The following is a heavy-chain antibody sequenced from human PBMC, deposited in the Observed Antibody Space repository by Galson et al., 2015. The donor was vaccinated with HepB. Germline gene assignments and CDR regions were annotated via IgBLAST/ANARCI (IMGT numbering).Heavy chain of an antibody. D-gene: IGHD5-12*01. Sequence: TLSLTCTVSGGSISSDYWSWIRQPPGKGLEWIGFFSYSGSTNYNPSLKSRVTISLDTSKNQFSLKLSSVTAADTAVYYCGRIKSYDRMEWCFDLWGRGTLVTVSS. CDR2: FSYSGST. V-gene: IGHV4-59*01. CDR3: GRIKSYDRMEWCFDL. CDR1: GGSISSDY. J-gene: IGHJ2*01.